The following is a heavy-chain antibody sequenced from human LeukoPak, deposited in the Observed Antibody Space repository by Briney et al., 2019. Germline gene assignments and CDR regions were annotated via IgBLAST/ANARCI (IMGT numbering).Heavy chain of an antibody. CDR2: INHSGST. J-gene: IGHJ6*02. CDR3: ARLSRIAANYYYGMDV. V-gene: IGHV4-34*01. D-gene: IGHD6-6*01. CDR1: GGSFSGYY. Sequence: PSETLSLTCAVYGGSFSGYYWSWIRQPPGKGLEWIGEINHSGSTNYNPSLKSRVTISVDTSKNQFSPKLSSVTAADTAVYYCARLSRIAANYYYGMDVWGQGTTVTVSS.